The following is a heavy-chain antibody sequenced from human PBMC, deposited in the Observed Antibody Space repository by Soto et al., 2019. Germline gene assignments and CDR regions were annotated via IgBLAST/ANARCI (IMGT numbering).Heavy chain of an antibody. CDR2: IKQDGSGK. D-gene: IGHD3-9*01. CDR1: GFTFSSYW. V-gene: IGHV3-7*05. CDR3: ARAHGDYDILTGYYY. J-gene: IGHJ4*02. Sequence: PGGPLRLSCAASGFTFSSYWMSWVRQAPGKGLEWVANIKQDGSGKYYVDSVKGRFTISRDNAKNSLYLQMNSLRAEDTAVYYCARAHGDYDILTGYYYWGQGTLVTVSS.